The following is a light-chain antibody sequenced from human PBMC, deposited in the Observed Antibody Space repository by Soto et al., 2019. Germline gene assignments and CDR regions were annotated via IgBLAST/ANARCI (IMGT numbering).Light chain of an antibody. V-gene: IGLV2-8*01. CDR2: EVS. CDR3: SSYAGSNNYV. J-gene: IGLJ1*01. CDR1: SSDVGGYNY. Sequence: QSVLTQTPSSSWSPGQSVTISCTGTSSDVGGYNYVSWYQQHPGKAPKLMIYEVSKRPSRVPDRFSGSKSGNTASLTVSGLQAEDEADYYCSSYAGSNNYVFGTGTKVTVL.